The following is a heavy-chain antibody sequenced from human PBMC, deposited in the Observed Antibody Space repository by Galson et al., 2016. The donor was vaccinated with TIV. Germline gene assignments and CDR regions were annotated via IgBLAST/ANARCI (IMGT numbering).Heavy chain of an antibody. Sequence: SLRLSCAASGFTFSSHGIHCVRQAPGKGLEWVAVISYDEKYKHYADSVKGRFTISRDNSKNMVYLQMNSLRPEDTAVYFCAKDPRIYGDYLLAYFDYWGQGILVTVSS. V-gene: IGHV3-30*18. D-gene: IGHD4-17*01. CDR1: GFTFSSHG. CDR2: ISYDEKYK. CDR3: AKDPRIYGDYLLAYFDY. J-gene: IGHJ4*02.